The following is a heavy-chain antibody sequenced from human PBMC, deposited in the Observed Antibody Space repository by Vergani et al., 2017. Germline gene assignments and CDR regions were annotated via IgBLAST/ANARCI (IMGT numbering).Heavy chain of an antibody. Sequence: QVQLQQWGAGLLKPSETLSLTCAVYGGSFSGYYWSWIRQPPGKGLEWIGEINHSGSTNYNPSLKSRVTISVDTSKNQFSLKLSYVTAADTAVYYCAIYIVGAADYWGQGTLVTVSS. J-gene: IGHJ4*02. D-gene: IGHD1-26*01. V-gene: IGHV4-34*01. CDR1: GGSFSGYY. CDR3: AIYIVGAADY. CDR2: INHSGST.